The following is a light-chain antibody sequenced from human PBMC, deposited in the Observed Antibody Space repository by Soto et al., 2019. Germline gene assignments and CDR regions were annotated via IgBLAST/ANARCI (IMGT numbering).Light chain of an antibody. CDR2: DAS. J-gene: IGKJ5*01. CDR3: QQRSNWPPMYT. V-gene: IGKV3-11*01. Sequence: EVVLTQSPATLSLSPGERATRSCRASQSVNNYLAWYQQKPGQAPRLLIFDASNRASGIPARFSGSGSGTDFTLTISSLDPEDFAVYYCQQRSNWPPMYTFGQGTRPEIK. CDR1: QSVNNY.